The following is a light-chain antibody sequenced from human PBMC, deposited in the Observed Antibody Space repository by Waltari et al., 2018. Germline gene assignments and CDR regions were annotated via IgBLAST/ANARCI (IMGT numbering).Light chain of an antibody. Sequence: VVKQSPGTLSVSRREKTHHSCRARQDISKYLTWYQQKPGQSPKLLIYAASNRATGIPDRFSGSGSGTDFSLTISSLEPEDFAVYYCQHYVSLPVTFGQGTKVEIK. J-gene: IGKJ1*01. CDR1: QDISKY. CDR2: AAS. CDR3: QHYVSLPVT. V-gene: IGKV3-20*01.